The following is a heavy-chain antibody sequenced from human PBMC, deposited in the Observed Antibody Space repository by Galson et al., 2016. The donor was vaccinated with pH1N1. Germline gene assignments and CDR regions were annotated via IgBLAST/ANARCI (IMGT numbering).Heavy chain of an antibody. CDR1: GFTFSSYP. Sequence: SLRLSCAASGFTFSSYPMNWVRQAPGKGLEWVASISRNSGSIYYRDTVKGRFTISRDNAKNSLFLQMNALRAEDTAVYFYAREDSSGYGYFDYWGQGTLGTVSS. CDR3: AREDSSGYGYFDY. D-gene: IGHD3-22*01. J-gene: IGHJ4*02. V-gene: IGHV3-21*01. CDR2: ISRNSGSI.